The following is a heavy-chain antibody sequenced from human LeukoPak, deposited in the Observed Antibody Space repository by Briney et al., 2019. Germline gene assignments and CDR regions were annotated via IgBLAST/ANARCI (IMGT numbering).Heavy chain of an antibody. CDR1: GFPFSTHW. CDR2: INQDGSEK. CDR3: SGGSHFDY. Sequence: QPGGSLRLSCGTSGFPFSTHWMTWVRQAAGKGLEWVANINQDGSEKCHAASVKGRFTISRDNARNSLYLQMNSLTAEDTAVYYCSGGSHFDYWGRGSLVTVSS. V-gene: IGHV3-7*01. D-gene: IGHD1-26*01. J-gene: IGHJ4*02.